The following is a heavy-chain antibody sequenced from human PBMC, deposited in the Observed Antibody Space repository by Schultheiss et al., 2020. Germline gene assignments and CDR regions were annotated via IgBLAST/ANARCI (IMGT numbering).Heavy chain of an antibody. J-gene: IGHJ4*02. D-gene: IGHD5-24*01. CDR2: IYSGGST. CDR3: ASTVEMATSLCV. CDR1: GFTFGDYA. V-gene: IGHV3-53*01. Sequence: GGSLRLSCTASGFTFGDYAMSWVRQAPGKGLEWVSVIYSGGSTYYADSVKGRFTISRDNSKNTLYLQMNSLRAEDTAVYYCASTVEMATSLCVWGQGTLVTVSS.